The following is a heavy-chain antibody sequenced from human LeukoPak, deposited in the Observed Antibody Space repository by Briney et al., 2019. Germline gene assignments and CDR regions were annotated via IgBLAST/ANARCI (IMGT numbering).Heavy chain of an antibody. CDR1: GYTFTGYY. CDR3: ARDVDIVVRNWFDP. CDR2: FNPNSGGT. D-gene: IGHD2-2*03. J-gene: IGHJ5*02. V-gene: IGHV1-2*06. Sequence: ASVKVSCKASGYTFTGYYMHWVRQAPGQGLEGMGRFNPNSGGTNYAQKFQGRDTMTRDTSISTAYMELSRLRSDDTAVYYCARDVDIVVRNWFDPGGEGSLVTVSA.